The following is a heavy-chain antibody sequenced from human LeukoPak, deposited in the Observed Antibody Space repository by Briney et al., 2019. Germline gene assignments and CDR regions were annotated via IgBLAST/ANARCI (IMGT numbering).Heavy chain of an antibody. D-gene: IGHD2-2*01. CDR1: GFTLSRHG. V-gene: IGHV3-23*01. J-gene: IGHJ4*02. Sequence: GGSLRLSCAASGFTLSRHGMHWVRQAPGKGLEWVSAISGRGGSTYYADSVKGRFTISRDNSKNTLYLQMNSLRAEDTAVYYCAKPRISAITNSFDYWGQGILVTVSS. CDR2: ISGRGGST. CDR3: AKPRISAITNSFDY.